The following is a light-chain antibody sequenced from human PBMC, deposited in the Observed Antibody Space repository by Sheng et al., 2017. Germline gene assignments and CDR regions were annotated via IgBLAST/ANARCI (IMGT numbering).Light chain of an antibody. V-gene: IGKV1-NL1*01. CDR2: DAS. Sequence: DIQMTQSPSAMSASVGDRVSITCRASQGISNYLAWFQQKPGKAPKLLVYDASSLQSGVPSRFRGGGSGTDFTLTITSLQPEDFATYYCQHYYNTPFTFGGGTKVEIK. CDR3: QHYYNTPFT. J-gene: IGKJ4*01. CDR1: QGISNY.